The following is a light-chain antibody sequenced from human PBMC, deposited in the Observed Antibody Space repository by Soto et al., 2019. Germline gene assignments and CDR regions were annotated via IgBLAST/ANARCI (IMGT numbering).Light chain of an antibody. CDR1: QTVRSR. CDR3: QQYNTWPPIT. V-gene: IGKV3-15*01. CDR2: RTS. J-gene: IGKJ5*01. Sequence: EIVMTQSPNTLSVSPGEEVTLSCRASQTVRSRLAWYQQKLGQAPRLLIYRTSTRATGVPARFSGGGYGTEFNLTISSLQSEDFAVYYCQQYNTWPPITFGQGTRLEIK.